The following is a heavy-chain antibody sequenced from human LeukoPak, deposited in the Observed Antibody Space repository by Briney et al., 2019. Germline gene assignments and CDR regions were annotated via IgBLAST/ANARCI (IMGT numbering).Heavy chain of an antibody. CDR3: AREGVPAAMDY. J-gene: IGHJ4*02. Sequence: GGSLRLSCAASGFTVSSYSMNWVRQAPGKGLEWVSSINSRSSYIYYADSVKGRFIISRDNAKNSLYLQMNSLRAEDTAVYYCAREGVPAAMDYWGQGTLVTVSS. CDR2: INSRSSYI. D-gene: IGHD2-2*01. CDR1: GFTVSSYS. V-gene: IGHV3-21*01.